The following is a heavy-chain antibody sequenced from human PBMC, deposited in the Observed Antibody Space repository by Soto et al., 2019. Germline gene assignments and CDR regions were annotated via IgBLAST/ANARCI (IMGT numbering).Heavy chain of an antibody. J-gene: IGHJ6*02. Sequence: ASVKVSCKASGYTFTSYYMHWVRQAPGQGLEWMGIINPSGGSTSYAQKFQGRVTMTRDTSTSTVYMELSSLRSEDTAVYYCASWSAYYDFWSGSPYGMDVWRQGTTVTVSS. CDR1: GYTFTSYY. CDR3: ASWSAYYDFWSGSPYGMDV. D-gene: IGHD3-3*01. V-gene: IGHV1-46*01. CDR2: INPSGGST.